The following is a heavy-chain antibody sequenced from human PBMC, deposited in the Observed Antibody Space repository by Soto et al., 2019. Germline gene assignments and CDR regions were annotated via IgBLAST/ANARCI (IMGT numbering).Heavy chain of an antibody. J-gene: IGHJ4*02. V-gene: IGHV3-66*01. CDR1: GFTVSSNY. CDR3: ARDGGGPPYYGSGSYVDY. CDR2: IYSGGST. Sequence: GSLRLSCAASGFTVSSNYMSWVRQAPGKGLEWVSVIYSGGSTYYADSVKGRFTISRDNSKNTLYLQMNSLRAEDTAVYYCARDGGGPPYYGSGSYVDYWGQGTLVTVSS. D-gene: IGHD3-10*01.